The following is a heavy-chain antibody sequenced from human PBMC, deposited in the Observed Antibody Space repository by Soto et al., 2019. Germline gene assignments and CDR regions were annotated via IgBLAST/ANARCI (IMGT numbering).Heavy chain of an antibody. CDR3: ARAGYSYGPLPYYFDY. V-gene: IGHV3-33*01. D-gene: IGHD5-18*01. CDR2: IWYDGSNK. Sequence: GGSLRLSCAASGFTFSSYGMHWVRQAPGKGLEWVAVIWYDGSNKYYADSVKGRFTISRDNSKNTLYLQMNSLRAEDTAVYYCARAGYSYGPLPYYFDYWGQGTLVTVSS. CDR1: GFTFSSYG. J-gene: IGHJ4*02.